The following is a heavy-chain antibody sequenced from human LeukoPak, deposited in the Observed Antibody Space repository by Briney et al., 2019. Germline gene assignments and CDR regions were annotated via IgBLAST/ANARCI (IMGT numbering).Heavy chain of an antibody. V-gene: IGHV1-2*02. CDR3: ARAGLRAVAGTNYFDY. Sequence: ASVKVSCKASGSAFTGYYMHWVRQAPGQGLEWMGWINPNSGGTNYAQKFQGRVTMTRDTSISTAYMELSSLRAEVSAVCYCARAGLRAVAGTNYFDYWGQGTLVTVSS. J-gene: IGHJ4*02. CDR1: GSAFTGYY. CDR2: INPNSGGT. D-gene: IGHD6-19*01.